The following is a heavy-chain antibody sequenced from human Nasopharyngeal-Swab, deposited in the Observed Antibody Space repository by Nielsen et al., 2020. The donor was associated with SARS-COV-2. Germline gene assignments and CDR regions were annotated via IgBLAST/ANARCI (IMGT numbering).Heavy chain of an antibody. CDR2: INPGSGGT. V-gene: IGHV1-46*02. J-gene: IGHJ6*02. Sequence: ASVKVSCNASGYTFNNYYIHWVRQAPGQGLEWMGMINPGSGGTTYEQEFQGRVTMTRDTSTSTVFMDLISLRSEDTAVYYCARKGRCSGSSCDMDVWGQGTTVTVSS. CDR3: ARKGRCSGSSCDMDV. D-gene: IGHD2-2*01. CDR1: GYTFNNYY.